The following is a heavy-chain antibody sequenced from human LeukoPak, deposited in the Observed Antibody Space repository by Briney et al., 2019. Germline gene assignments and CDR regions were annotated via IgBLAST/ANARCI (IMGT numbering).Heavy chain of an antibody. CDR2: IYTSGST. V-gene: IGHV4-61*02. Sequence: SETLSLTCTVSGGSISSGSYYWSWIRQPAGKGLEWIGRIYTSGSTNYNPSLKSRVTISVDTSKNQFSLKLSSVTAADTAVYYCARNEYSSSPDYWGQGTLVTVSS. D-gene: IGHD6-13*01. CDR3: ARNEYSSSPDY. J-gene: IGHJ4*02. CDR1: GGSISSGSYY.